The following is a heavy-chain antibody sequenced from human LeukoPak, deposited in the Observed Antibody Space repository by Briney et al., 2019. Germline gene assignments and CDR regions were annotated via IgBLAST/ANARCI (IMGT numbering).Heavy chain of an antibody. CDR2: ISSSSSYI. Sequence: GGSLRPSCAASGFTFSSYSMNWVRQAPGKGLEWVSSISSSSSYIYYADSVKGRFTISRDNAKNSLYLQMNSLRAEDTAVYYCARDPELIVVGAGYGMDVWGQGTTVTVSS. V-gene: IGHV3-21*01. D-gene: IGHD1-26*01. J-gene: IGHJ6*02. CDR3: ARDPELIVVGAGYGMDV. CDR1: GFTFSSYS.